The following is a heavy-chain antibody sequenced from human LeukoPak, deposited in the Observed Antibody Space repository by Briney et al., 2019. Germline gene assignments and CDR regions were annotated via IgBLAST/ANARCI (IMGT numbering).Heavy chain of an antibody. Sequence: SETLSLTCTVSGGSISSYYWTWIRQPPGKGPEWIGYIHYSGNTNYNPSLRSRVIISIDTPENQFSLNLNSVTAADTAVYFCARGSGPSDTSDWLDPWGQGMLVTVSS. CDR3: ARGSGPSDTSDWLDP. CDR2: IHYSGNT. V-gene: IGHV4-59*01. CDR1: GGSISSYY. J-gene: IGHJ5*02. D-gene: IGHD5-18*01.